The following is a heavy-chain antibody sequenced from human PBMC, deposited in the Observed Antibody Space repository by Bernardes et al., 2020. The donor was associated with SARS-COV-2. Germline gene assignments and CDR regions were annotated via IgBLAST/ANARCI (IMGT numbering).Heavy chain of an antibody. V-gene: IGHV3-33*01. J-gene: IGHJ4*02. CDR3: ARESSGDGDYADY. Sequence: GGSLRLSCAASGFSLSNHGMHWVRQTPGKGLEWVALIWHDGSNAYYADSVKGRFTISRDNSKNTRYLQMNSLRAEDTSLYYCARESSGDGDYADYWGQGTLVTVSS. CDR1: GFSLSNHG. CDR2: IWHDGSNA. D-gene: IGHD4-17*01.